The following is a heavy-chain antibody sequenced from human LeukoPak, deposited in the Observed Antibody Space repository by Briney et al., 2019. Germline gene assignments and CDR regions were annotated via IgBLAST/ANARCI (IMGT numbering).Heavy chain of an antibody. CDR3: ARGGGPLVGDAFDV. D-gene: IGHD6-6*01. Sequence: PGGSLRLSCSASGFTSGDYAVSWVRQAPGKGLVWVSRITSDGSSTSYADSVKGRFTISRDNAKNTLYLQMNSLRVEDTAVYYCARGGGPLVGDAFDVWGLGTMVTVSS. CDR1: GFTSGDYA. J-gene: IGHJ3*01. CDR2: ITSDGSST. V-gene: IGHV3-74*01.